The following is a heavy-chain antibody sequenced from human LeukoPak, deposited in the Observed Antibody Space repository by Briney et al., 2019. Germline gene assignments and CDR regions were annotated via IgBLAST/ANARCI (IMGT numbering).Heavy chain of an antibody. J-gene: IGHJ4*02. CDR1: GYTFTGYY. CDR3: ARDVSGTDPYFDY. Sequence: APVKVSCKASGYTFTGYYMHWVRQAPGQGLEGMGWINPNSGGTNYAQKFQGRVTMTRDTSISTAYMELSRLRSDDTAVYYCARDVSGTDPYFDYWGQGTLVTVSS. V-gene: IGHV1-2*02. D-gene: IGHD3-3*01. CDR2: INPNSGGT.